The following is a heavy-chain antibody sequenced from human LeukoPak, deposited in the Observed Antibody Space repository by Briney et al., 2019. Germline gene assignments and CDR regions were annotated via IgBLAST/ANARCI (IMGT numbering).Heavy chain of an antibody. J-gene: IGHJ3*02. D-gene: IGHD6-19*01. CDR1: GYTFTGYY. Sequence: ASVKVSCKASGYTFTGYYMHWVRQAPGQGLEWMGWINPNSGGTNYAQKFQGRVTMTRDTSISTAYMEVRSLRSDDTAVYYCAREAPVAAGSDAFDIWGQGTMVTVSS. V-gene: IGHV1-2*02. CDR3: AREAPVAAGSDAFDI. CDR2: INPNSGGT.